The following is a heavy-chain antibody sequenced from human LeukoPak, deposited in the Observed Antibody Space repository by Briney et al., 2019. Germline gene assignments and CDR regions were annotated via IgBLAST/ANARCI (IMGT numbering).Heavy chain of an antibody. CDR2: INPNSGGT. D-gene: IGHD3-10*01. J-gene: IGHJ5*02. CDR1: GYTFTGYY. V-gene: IGHV1-2*06. CDR3: ARAPLGYNWFDP. Sequence: ASVKVSCKASGYTFTGYYMHWVRQAPGQGLEWMGRINPNSGGTNYAQKFQGRVTMTKDTSISTGYMELSRLRSDDTAVYYCARAPLGYNWFDPWGQGTLVTVPS.